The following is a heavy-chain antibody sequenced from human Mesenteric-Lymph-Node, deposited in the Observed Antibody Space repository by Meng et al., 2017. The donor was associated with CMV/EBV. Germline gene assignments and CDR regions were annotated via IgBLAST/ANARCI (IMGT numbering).Heavy chain of an antibody. CDR2: INHSGST. J-gene: IGHJ4*02. CDR1: GGSFSGYY. D-gene: IGHD4-23*01. V-gene: IGHV4-34*01. Sequence: VHLQQWGEGLLKPSETLSLTCAVYGGSFSGYYWSWIRQPPGKGLEWIGEINHSGSTNYNPSLKSRVTISVDTSKNQFSLKLSSVTAADTAVYYCARHQRWLKSEGGFNYWGQGTLVTVSS. CDR3: ARHQRWLKSEGGFNY.